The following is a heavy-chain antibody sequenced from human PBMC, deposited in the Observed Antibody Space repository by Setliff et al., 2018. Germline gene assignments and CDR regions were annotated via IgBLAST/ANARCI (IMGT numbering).Heavy chain of an antibody. CDR1: GGTFSNYG. Sequence: SVKVSCKASGGTFSNYGVSWVRQAPGQGLEWMGGTIPLFGTTDYAQKFHGRVTIITDESTSTAYMELSSLTSDDTAVYYCVRAPPTVVIPPGRAFFDPWGQGTLVTVSS. CDR3: VRAPPTVVIPPGRAFFDP. V-gene: IGHV1-69*05. D-gene: IGHD2-2*01. J-gene: IGHJ5*02. CDR2: TIPLFGTT.